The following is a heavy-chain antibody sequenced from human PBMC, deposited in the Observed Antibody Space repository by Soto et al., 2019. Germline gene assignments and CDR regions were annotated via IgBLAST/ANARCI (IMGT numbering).Heavy chain of an antibody. CDR2: ISAYNGNT. Sequence: ASVKVSCKASGYTFTTYGFSWVRQAPGQGLECVGWISAYNGNTHYSQKFQGRVTMTTDTSTSTAYMELRSLTSGDTAVYYCASEPTYYTDGTRYYPLGCWG. V-gene: IGHV1-18*04. CDR1: GYTFTTYG. CDR3: ASEPTYYTDGTRYYPLGC. J-gene: IGHJ1*01. D-gene: IGHD3-22*01.